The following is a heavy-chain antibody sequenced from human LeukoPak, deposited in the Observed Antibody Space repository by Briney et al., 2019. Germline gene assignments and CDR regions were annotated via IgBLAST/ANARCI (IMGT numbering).Heavy chain of an antibody. CDR1: GFTFSNYG. D-gene: IGHD1-14*01. CDR3: AKDSTDRVLDY. Sequence: PGRSLRLSCAASGFTFSNYGMHWVRQAPGKGLEWVAVIWYDGSNKYYVDSVKGRFTISRDNSKNTLYLQMSSLTAEDTAMCYCAKDSTDRVLDYWGQGTLVTVSS. CDR2: IWYDGSNK. J-gene: IGHJ4*02. V-gene: IGHV3-33*06.